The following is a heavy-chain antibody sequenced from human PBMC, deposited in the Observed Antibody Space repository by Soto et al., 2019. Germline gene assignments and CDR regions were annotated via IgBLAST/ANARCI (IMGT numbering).Heavy chain of an antibody. CDR1: GCSISVHSYY. J-gene: IGHJ5*02. CDR2: SYYSGTT. Sequence: PXETLSLTCTVSGCSISVHSYYWTWIRQPPGKGLEWIGSSYYSGTTYFNPSLKSRATISVDTSKNQFSLRLTSVTAADTAIYYCTRRYNWNDNYFDHWSPGALVTVSS. V-gene: IGHV4-39*01. CDR3: TRRYNWNDNYFDH. D-gene: IGHD1-20*01.